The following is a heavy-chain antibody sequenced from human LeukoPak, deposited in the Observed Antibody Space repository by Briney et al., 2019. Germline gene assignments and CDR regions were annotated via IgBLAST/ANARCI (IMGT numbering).Heavy chain of an antibody. CDR1: GFTVSSNY. Sequence: GGSLRLSCAASGFTVSSNYMSWVRQAPGKGLEWVSGISWNSGSIGYADSVKGRFTISRDNAKNSLYLQMNSLRAEDTALYYCAREGNYGDYVSDYWGQGTLVTVSS. J-gene: IGHJ4*02. CDR3: AREGNYGDYVSDY. D-gene: IGHD4-17*01. CDR2: ISWNSGSI. V-gene: IGHV3-20*04.